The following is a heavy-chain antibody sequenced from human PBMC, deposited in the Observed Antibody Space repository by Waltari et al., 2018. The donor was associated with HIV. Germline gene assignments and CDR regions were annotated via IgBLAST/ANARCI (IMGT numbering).Heavy chain of an antibody. J-gene: IGHJ6*02. Sequence: QVQRVQSGAEVRKCASSVKTSCKGSGGTLSNYGISRGCRATGQWLEWMGGIIPMFGTAKYAQKFQGRVTITADESTSTAYMEVSSLRHEDTAVYYCARGKDSSSWYHDSHYYGMDVWGQGTTVTVSS. D-gene: IGHD6-13*01. CDR2: IIPMFGTA. CDR1: GGTLSNYG. CDR3: ARGKDSSSWYHDSHYYGMDV. V-gene: IGHV1-69*01.